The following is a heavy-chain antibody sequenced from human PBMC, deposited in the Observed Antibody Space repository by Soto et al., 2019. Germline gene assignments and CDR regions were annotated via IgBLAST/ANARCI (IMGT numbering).Heavy chain of an antibody. Sequence: PSETLSLTCTVSGGSISDYYWSWIRQPPGKGLEWIGEINHSGSTNYNPSLKSRVTISVDTSKNQFSLKLSSVTAADTAVYYCARGWYYYGSGSYVYYGMDVWGQGTTVTVSS. D-gene: IGHD3-10*01. CDR1: GGSISDYY. V-gene: IGHV4-34*01. J-gene: IGHJ6*02. CDR3: ARGWYYYGSGSYVYYGMDV. CDR2: INHSGST.